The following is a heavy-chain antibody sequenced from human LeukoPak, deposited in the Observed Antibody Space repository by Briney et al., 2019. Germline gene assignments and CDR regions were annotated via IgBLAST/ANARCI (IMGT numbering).Heavy chain of an antibody. Sequence: GGSLRLSCAATGFTFSSYWMSWVRQAPGKGLEWGANIKQDGSEKNYMDSVKGRFTISRDNAKNSLLLQMNSLRVEDTAVYYCARERGGQSNDYLHGGPFDYWGQGTLVTVSS. D-gene: IGHD3-16*01. CDR3: ARERGGQSNDYLHGGPFDY. CDR1: GFTFSSYW. V-gene: IGHV3-7*05. J-gene: IGHJ4*02. CDR2: IKQDGSEK.